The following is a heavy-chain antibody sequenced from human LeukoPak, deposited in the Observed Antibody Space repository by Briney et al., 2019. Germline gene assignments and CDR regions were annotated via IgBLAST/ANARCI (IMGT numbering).Heavy chain of an antibody. V-gene: IGHV3-53*01. Sequence: GGSLRLSCAASGFTVSSNYMSWVRQAPGKGLEWVSAIHSGGSTYYADSVKGRFTISRDNSKNTLYLQMNSLRAEDTAVYYCAKGGPGIAAARSDPWGQGTLVTVSS. D-gene: IGHD6-13*01. CDR1: GFTVSSNY. J-gene: IGHJ5*02. CDR3: AKGGPGIAAARSDP. CDR2: IHSGGST.